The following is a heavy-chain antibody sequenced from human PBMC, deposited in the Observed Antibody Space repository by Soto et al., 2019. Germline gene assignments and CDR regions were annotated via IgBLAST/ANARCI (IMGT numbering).Heavy chain of an antibody. J-gene: IGHJ4*02. Sequence: QITLKESGPTLVKPTQTLTLTCTFSGFSLNTRGVGVGWIRQPPGKALERLALIYWDDDKRYSPSLKSRLTTTKDTSKNQVVLTMTNMDPVDTATYYCAVNYGSANYTDYWGQGTLVTVSS. CDR2: IYWDDDK. CDR1: GFSLNTRGVG. D-gene: IGHD3-10*01. CDR3: AVNYGSANYTDY. V-gene: IGHV2-5*02.